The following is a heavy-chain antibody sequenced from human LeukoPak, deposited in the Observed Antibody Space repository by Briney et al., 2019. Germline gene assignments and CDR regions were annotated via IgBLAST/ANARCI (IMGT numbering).Heavy chain of an antibody. CDR3: ARESSDILTGYYIGDAFDI. D-gene: IGHD3-9*01. Sequence: ASVKVSCKASGYTFTSYGISWVRQAPGQGLEWMGWISAYNGNTNYAQKLQGRVTMTTDTSTSTAYMELRSLRSDDTAVYYCARESSDILTGYYIGDAFDIWGQGTMVTVSS. CDR1: GYTFTSYG. V-gene: IGHV1-18*01. CDR2: ISAYNGNT. J-gene: IGHJ3*02.